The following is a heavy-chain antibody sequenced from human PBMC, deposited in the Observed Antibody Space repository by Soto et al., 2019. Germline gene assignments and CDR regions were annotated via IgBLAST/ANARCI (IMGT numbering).Heavy chain of an antibody. CDR3: SSLSSMDV. V-gene: IGHV1-8*01. CDR1: GYTFTSHD. D-gene: IGHD6-6*01. J-gene: IGHJ6*02. CDR2: INPYSGNT. Sequence: ASVKVSCKASGYTFTSHDIHWLRQASGQGLEWMGSINPYSGNTAFTPKFQDRIARTRDTSITTAYMELNSLSSGDTAVYFCSSLSSMDVWGQGTTVTVSS.